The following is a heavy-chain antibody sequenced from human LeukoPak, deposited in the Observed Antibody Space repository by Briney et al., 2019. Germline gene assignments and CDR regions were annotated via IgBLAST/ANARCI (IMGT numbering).Heavy chain of an antibody. CDR2: FDPEDGET. CDR1: GYTLTELS. Sequence: ASVKVSCKVSGYTLTELSMHWVRQAPGKGLEWMGGFDPEDGETIYAQKLQGRVTMTTDTSTSTAYMELRSLRSNDTAVYYCARDHVEAGVDYWGQGTLVTVSS. V-gene: IGHV1-24*01. D-gene: IGHD1-14*01. J-gene: IGHJ4*02. CDR3: ARDHVEAGVDY.